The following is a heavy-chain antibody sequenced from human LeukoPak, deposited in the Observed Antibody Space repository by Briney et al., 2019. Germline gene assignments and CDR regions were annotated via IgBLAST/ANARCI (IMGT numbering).Heavy chain of an antibody. CDR1: GGTFSSYA. V-gene: IGHV1-69*13. CDR2: IIPIFGTA. CDR3: ARDMGNDYVWGSYPDDY. Sequence: ASVKVSCKASGGTFSSYAISWVRQAPGQGLEWMGGIIPIFGTANYAQKFQGRVTITADESTSTVYMELSSLRSEDTAVYYCARDMGNDYVWGSYPDDYWGQGTLVTVSS. D-gene: IGHD3-16*02. J-gene: IGHJ4*02.